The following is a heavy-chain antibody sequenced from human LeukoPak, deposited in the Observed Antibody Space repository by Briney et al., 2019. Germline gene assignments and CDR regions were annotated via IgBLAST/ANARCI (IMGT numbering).Heavy chain of an antibody. CDR3: ARGVYGDYYDSSGYQTIDY. Sequence: SETLSLTCAVYGGSYSGYYWSWIRQPPGKGLEWIGEINHSGSTNYNPSLKSRVTISVDTSKNQFSLKLSSVTAADTAVYYCARGVYGDYYDSSGYQTIDYWGQGTLVTVSS. J-gene: IGHJ4*02. CDR2: INHSGST. D-gene: IGHD3-22*01. V-gene: IGHV4-34*01. CDR1: GGSYSGYY.